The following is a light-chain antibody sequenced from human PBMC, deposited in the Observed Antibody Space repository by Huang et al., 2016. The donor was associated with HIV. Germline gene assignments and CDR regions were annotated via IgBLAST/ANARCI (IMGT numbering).Light chain of an antibody. V-gene: IGKV3-11*01. CDR1: QSVSSY. CDR3: QHRSKWPLT. CDR2: DAS. J-gene: IGKJ4*01. Sequence: EIVLTQSPATLSLSPGERATLPCRASQSVSSYLAWYQQKPGQAPRLLIYDASNRATGIPARFSGSGSGTDFTLTISSLEPEDFAVYYCQHRSKWPLTFGGGTKVEIK.